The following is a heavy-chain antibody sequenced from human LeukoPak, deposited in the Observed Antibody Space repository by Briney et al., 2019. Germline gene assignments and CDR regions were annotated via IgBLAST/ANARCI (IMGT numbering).Heavy chain of an antibody. Sequence: SMKVSCKASGGTFSSYAISWVRQAPGQGLGWMGGIIPIFGTANYAQKFQGRVTITADESTSTAYMELSSLRSEDTAVYYCARAGYSYYAFDIWGQGTMVTVSS. CDR3: ARAGYSYYAFDI. CDR2: IIPIFGTA. J-gene: IGHJ3*02. D-gene: IGHD1-26*01. CDR1: GGTFSSYA. V-gene: IGHV1-69*13.